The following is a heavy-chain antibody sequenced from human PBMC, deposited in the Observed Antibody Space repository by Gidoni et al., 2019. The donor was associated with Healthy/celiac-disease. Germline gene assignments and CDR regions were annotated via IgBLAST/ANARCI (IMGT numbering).Heavy chain of an antibody. J-gene: IGHJ4*02. Sequence: QVQLVQSGAEVKKPGASVTVSCKVSGYTLTELSMHWVRQARGKGLEWMGGFDPEDGETIYAQKFQGRVTMTEDTSTDTAYMELSSLRSEDTAGYYCATGPERSGIVGASGIDYWGQGTLVTVSS. CDR1: GYTLTELS. V-gene: IGHV1-24*01. CDR3: ATGPERSGIVGASGIDY. D-gene: IGHD1-26*01. CDR2: FDPEDGET.